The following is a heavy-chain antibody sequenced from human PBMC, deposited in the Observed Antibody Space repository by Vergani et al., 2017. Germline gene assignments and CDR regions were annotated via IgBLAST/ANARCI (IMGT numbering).Heavy chain of an antibody. CDR2: IYYSGST. Sequence: QLQLQESGPALVKPSATLSLTCSVSGASIRSSNYYGGWIRQPPGKGLEWIASIYYSGSTYYNPSLKSRVTISLDTSKNQFSLKLISVTAADTAVYFCARHSTVEWLVKLGWIDPWGQGILVTVSS. D-gene: IGHD6-19*01. V-gene: IGHV4-39*01. CDR1: GASIRSSNYY. J-gene: IGHJ5*02. CDR3: ARHSTVEWLVKLGWIDP.